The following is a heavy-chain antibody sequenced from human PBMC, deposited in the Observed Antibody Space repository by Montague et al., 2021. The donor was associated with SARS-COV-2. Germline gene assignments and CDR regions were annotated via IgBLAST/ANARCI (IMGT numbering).Heavy chain of an antibody. CDR3: ATVFSGCSATSCYLYN. CDR1: GDSMSSNNW. J-gene: IGHJ3*02. Sequence: SETLSLTCAVSGDSMSSNNWWTWVRQSPGKGLEWIGEIHHIVGTNYNPSLKSRVSISVDKSRNQFSLNLNSVTAADTAFYYCATVFSGCSATSCYLYNWGQGQLVTVSS. D-gene: IGHD2-2*01. CDR2: IHHIVGT. V-gene: IGHV4-4*02.